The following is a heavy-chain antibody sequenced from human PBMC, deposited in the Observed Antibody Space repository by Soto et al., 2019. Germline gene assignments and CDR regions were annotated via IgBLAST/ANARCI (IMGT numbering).Heavy chain of an antibody. V-gene: IGHV4-59*01. D-gene: IGHD6-13*01. Sequence: SETLSLTCSVSGASITTYYWSWIRQPPGKGLEWIGYIYYSGSTNYNPSLKSRVTISVDTSKNQFSLKLSSVTAADTAVYYCARGGIAGTYGMDVWGQGTTVTSP. CDR2: IYYSGST. CDR3: ARGGIAGTYGMDV. J-gene: IGHJ6*02. CDR1: GASITTYY.